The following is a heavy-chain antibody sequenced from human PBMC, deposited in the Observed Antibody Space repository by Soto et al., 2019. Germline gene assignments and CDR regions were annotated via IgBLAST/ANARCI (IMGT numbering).Heavy chain of an antibody. Sequence: ASVKVSCKVSGYTLTELSMHWVRQAPGKGLEWMGGFDPEDGETIYAQKFQGRVTMTEDTSTDTAYMELSSLRSEDTAVYYCASTYYYGSGEKYYFDYWGQGTLVTVSS. CDR1: GYTLTELS. CDR2: FDPEDGET. V-gene: IGHV1-24*01. D-gene: IGHD3-10*01. J-gene: IGHJ4*02. CDR3: ASTYYYGSGEKYYFDY.